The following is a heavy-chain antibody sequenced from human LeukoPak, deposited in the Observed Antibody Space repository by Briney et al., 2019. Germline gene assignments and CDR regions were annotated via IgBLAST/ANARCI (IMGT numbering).Heavy chain of an antibody. D-gene: IGHD4-17*01. V-gene: IGHV3-30*02. J-gene: IGHJ4*02. CDR3: ATFLDYGDFFDY. CDR2: IRYDGNSE. CDR1: GFTFSTYD. Sequence: GGSVRLSCTASGFTFSTYDMHWVRQAPGKGLQWVTFIRYDGNSESYADSVKGRFTISRDNSKNTLYLQMNSLRAEDTAVYYCATFLDYGDFFDYWGQGTLVTVSS.